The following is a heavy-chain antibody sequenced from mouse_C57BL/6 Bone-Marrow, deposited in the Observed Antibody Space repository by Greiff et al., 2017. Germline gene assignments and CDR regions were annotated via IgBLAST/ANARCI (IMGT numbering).Heavy chain of an antibody. CDR1: GFTFSSYA. CDR3: AREGGYYGSSPLFDY. Sequence: EVQRVESGGGLVKPGGSLKLSCAASGFTFSSYAMSWVRQTPEKRLEWVATISDGGSYTYYPDNVKGRFTISRDNAKNNLYLQMSHLKSEDTAMYYCAREGGYYGSSPLFDYWGQGTTLTVSS. J-gene: IGHJ2*01. D-gene: IGHD1-1*01. CDR2: ISDGGSYT. V-gene: IGHV5-4*01.